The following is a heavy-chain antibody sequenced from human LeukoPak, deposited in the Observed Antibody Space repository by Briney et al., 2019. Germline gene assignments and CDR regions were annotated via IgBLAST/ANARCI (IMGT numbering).Heavy chain of an antibody. Sequence: GGSLRLSCVDSGLTFRSYSMNWVRQAPGKGLEWVAYISSGSSTIYHADSVKDRFTISRDNARNSLYLQMNSLRAEDTAVYYCARDSDHYDTSGFSLYYFDSWGQGTLVTVSS. CDR3: ARDSDHYDTSGFSLYYFDS. V-gene: IGHV3-48*01. CDR1: GLTFRSYS. J-gene: IGHJ4*02. D-gene: IGHD3-22*01. CDR2: ISSGSSTI.